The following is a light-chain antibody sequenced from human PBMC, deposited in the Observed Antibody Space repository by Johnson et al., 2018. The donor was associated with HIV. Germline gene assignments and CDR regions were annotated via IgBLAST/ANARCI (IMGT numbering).Light chain of an antibody. CDR3: GTCDSRLGNYV. J-gene: IGLJ1*01. Sequence: QSVLTQSPSVSAAPGQKVTISCSGSSSNIGNNYVSWYQQLPGTAPKLLIYDNNTRPSGIPDRFSGSKSVTSATLAITGLQTGEEADYYCGTCDSRLGNYVFGTGTKVTVL. CDR1: SSNIGNNY. V-gene: IGLV1-51*01. CDR2: DNN.